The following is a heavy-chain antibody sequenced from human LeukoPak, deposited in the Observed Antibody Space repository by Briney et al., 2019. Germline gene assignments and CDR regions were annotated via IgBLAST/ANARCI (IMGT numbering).Heavy chain of an antibody. CDR1: GFTFSTYS. Sequence: GGSLRLSCAASGFTFSTYSMNWVRQAPGKGLEWVSYIDTGTSTIYCADSVKGRFTISRDNAKNSLYLQMNSLRAEDTALYYCARDTHYGSGSYPDYWGQGTLVTVSS. CDR2: IDTGTSTI. V-gene: IGHV3-48*04. J-gene: IGHJ4*02. D-gene: IGHD3-10*01. CDR3: ARDTHYGSGSYPDY.